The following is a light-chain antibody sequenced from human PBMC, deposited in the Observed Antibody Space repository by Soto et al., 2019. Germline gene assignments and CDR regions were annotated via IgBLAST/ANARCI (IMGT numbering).Light chain of an antibody. Sequence: EIVLTQSPATPSLSPGERATLSCRASQSVSSYLAWYQQKPGQAPRLLIYDASSRATGIPARFSGSGSGTDFTLTISSLEPEDFAVYYCQQRSNWTYTFGQGTKLEIK. J-gene: IGKJ2*01. CDR1: QSVSSY. CDR3: QQRSNWTYT. CDR2: DAS. V-gene: IGKV3-11*01.